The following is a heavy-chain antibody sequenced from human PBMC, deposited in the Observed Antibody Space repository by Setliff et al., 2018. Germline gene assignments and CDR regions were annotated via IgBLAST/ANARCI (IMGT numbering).Heavy chain of an antibody. CDR1: GYIFTGYY. V-gene: IGHV1-2*06. Sequence: GASVKVSCKASGYIFTGYYMHWVRQAPGQGLEWMGRISPHTGGTNSAQKFQGRVTMTRDTSVSTVYMELNSLRSDDTAVYYCVRDRREAFDIWGQGTMVTVSS. CDR3: VRDRREAFDI. CDR2: ISPHTGGT. J-gene: IGHJ3*02.